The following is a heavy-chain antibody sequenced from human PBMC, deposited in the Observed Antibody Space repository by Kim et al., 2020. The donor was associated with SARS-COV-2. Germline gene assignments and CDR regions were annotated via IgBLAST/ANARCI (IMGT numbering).Heavy chain of an antibody. J-gene: IGHJ4*02. V-gene: IGHV3-30*04. CDR1: GFTFSSSA. CDR3: ARDTSGSYLLVFDY. D-gene: IGHD1-26*01. CDR2: ISYDGSNK. Sequence: GGSLRLSCAASGFTFSSSAMHWVRQAPGKGLEWVAGISYDGSNKYYADSVKGRVTISRDNSKNKLYLHMNSLSAEDTALYYCARDTSGSYLLVFDYWGQGTLVTVSS.